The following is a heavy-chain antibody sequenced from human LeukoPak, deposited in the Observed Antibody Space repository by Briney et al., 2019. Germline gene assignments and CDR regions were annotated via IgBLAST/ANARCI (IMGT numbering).Heavy chain of an antibody. D-gene: IGHD2-2*01. CDR3: ARGGVVVPHW. CDR2: IRYDGSNK. J-gene: IGHJ4*02. V-gene: IGHV3-30*02. CDR1: GFTFSSYG. Sequence: GGSLRLSCAASGFTFSSYGMHWVRQAPGKGLEWVAFIRYDGSNKYYADSVKGRFTISRDNSKNTLYLQMNSLRAEDTAVYYCARGGVVVPHWWGQGTLVTLSS.